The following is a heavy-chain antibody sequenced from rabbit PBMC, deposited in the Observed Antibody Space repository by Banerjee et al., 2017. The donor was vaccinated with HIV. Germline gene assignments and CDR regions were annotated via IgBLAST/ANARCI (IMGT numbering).Heavy chain of an antibody. CDR3: ARRGYAGSNL. V-gene: IGHV1S40*01. D-gene: IGHD4-2*01. CDR1: GFSLSSYW. J-gene: IGHJ4*01. Sequence: QSLEESGGDLVKPGASLTLTCTASGFSLSSYWMCWVRQAPGKGLEWIGCIYAGSGRTYYASWANGRFTISKTSSTTVTLQMTSLTAADTATYFCARRGYAGSNLWGPGTLVTVS. CDR2: IYAGSGRT.